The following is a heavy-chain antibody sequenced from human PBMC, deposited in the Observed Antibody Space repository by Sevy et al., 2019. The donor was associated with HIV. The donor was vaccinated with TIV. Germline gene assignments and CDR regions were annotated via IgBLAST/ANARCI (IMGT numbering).Heavy chain of an antibody. CDR2: VYYTWGT. J-gene: IGHJ3*02. Sequence: SETLSLTCTVSGGSINSDHWNWIRQPPGKGLEWIGYVYYTWGTNYNPSLKNRVTISVDRTKNQFSLKLNSVTAADTAVYYCARRNDFDIWGQGTMVTVSS. CDR1: GGSINSDH. CDR3: ARRNDFDI. V-gene: IGHV4-59*08.